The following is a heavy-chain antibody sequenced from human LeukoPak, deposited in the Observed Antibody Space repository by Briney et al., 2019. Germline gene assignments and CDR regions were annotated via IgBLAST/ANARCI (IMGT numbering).Heavy chain of an antibody. CDR2: IYSGGST. CDR1: GFTVSSNY. Sequence: PGGSLRLSCAASGFTVSSNYMSWVRQAPGKGLKWVSVIYSGGSTYYADSVKGRFTISRDNSKNTLYLQMNSLRAEDTAVYYCARESNFWRGNYFDYWGQGTLVTVSS. D-gene: IGHD3-3*01. J-gene: IGHJ4*02. V-gene: IGHV3-66*02. CDR3: ARESNFWRGNYFDY.